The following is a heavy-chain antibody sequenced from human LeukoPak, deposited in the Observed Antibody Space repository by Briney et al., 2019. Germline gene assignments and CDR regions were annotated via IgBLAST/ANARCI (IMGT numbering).Heavy chain of an antibody. Sequence: GGSLRLSCAASGFIVSHNYMTWVRQAPGKGLEWISVIYIDGTTYYADSVKGRFTISRDNSKNTLYLQMNSLRAEDTAVYYCAKDLVVAAQDWFDPWGQGTLVTVSS. CDR1: GFIVSHNY. CDR3: AKDLVVAAQDWFDP. D-gene: IGHD2-15*01. J-gene: IGHJ5*02. CDR2: IYIDGTT. V-gene: IGHV3-53*01.